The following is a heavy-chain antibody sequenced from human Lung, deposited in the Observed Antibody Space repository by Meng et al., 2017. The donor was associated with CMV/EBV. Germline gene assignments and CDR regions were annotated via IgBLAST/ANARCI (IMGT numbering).Heavy chain of an antibody. CDR2: IYYTGST. Sequence: PAPAVALLRSACWRPGGGGGYYWRCIRQHPGEGLQWGGDIYYTGSTYYNPALKSQVTISVDTSKNQFSLKLNPATAADTAMYSCAREAGRDGDATPKFDYWGQGTLVTVSS. D-gene: IGHD5-24*01. J-gene: IGHJ4*02. CDR1: WRPGGGGGYY. V-gene: IGHV4-31*01. CDR3: AREAGRDGDATPKFDY.